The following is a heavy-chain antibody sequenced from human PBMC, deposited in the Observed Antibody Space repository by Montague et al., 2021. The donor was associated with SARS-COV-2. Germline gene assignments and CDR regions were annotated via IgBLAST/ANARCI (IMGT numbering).Heavy chain of an antibody. J-gene: IGHJ6*03. CDR2: ISGDCGSP. D-gene: IGHD2-2*01. CDR1: GFTFDDYA. Sequence: SLRLSCAASGFTFDDYAMHWVRQAPFKGLEWVSLISGDCGSPYYXDSXHGLFTISRDNSKNSLYLQMNSLRTEDTALYYCAKDNFYCSSTSCYRLYYYYYMDVWGKGTTVTVSS. V-gene: IGHV3-43*02. CDR3: AKDNFYCSSTSCYRLYYYYYMDV.